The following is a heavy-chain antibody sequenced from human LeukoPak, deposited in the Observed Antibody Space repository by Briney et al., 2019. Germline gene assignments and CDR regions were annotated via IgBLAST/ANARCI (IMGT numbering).Heavy chain of an antibody. J-gene: IGHJ3*02. CDR2: IYYSGST. CDR1: GGSISSYY. Sequence: SETLSLTCTVSGGSISSYYWSWIRQPPGKGLEWIGYIYYSGSTNYNPSLKSRVTISVDTSKNQFSLKLSSVTAADTAVYYCARDPGGGDGYNYASNAFDIWGQGTMVTVSS. CDR3: ARDPGGGDGYNYASNAFDI. V-gene: IGHV4-59*01. D-gene: IGHD5-24*01.